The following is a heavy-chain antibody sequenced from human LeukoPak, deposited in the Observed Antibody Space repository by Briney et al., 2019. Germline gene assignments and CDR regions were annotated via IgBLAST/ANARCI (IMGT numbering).Heavy chain of an antibody. CDR1: GFTVSSNY. CDR3: AKDHCSSTSCYVSEYYFDY. J-gene: IGHJ4*02. D-gene: IGHD2-2*01. V-gene: IGHV3-53*01. Sequence: GGSLRLSCAASGFTVSSNYMSWVRQAPGKGLEWVSVIYSGGSTYYADSVKGRFTISRDNSKNTLYLQMNSLRAEDTAVYYCAKDHCSSTSCYVSEYYFDYWGQGTLVTVSS. CDR2: IYSGGST.